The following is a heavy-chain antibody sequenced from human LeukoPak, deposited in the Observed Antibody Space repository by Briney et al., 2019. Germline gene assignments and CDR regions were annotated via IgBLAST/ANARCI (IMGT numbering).Heavy chain of an antibody. J-gene: IGHJ4*02. D-gene: IGHD6-19*01. CDR1: GFTFSNAW. CDR2: IKSKTDGGTT. Sequence: GGSLRLSCAASGFTFSNAWMSWVRQAPGKGLEWVGRIKSKTDGGTTDYAAPVKGRFTISRDDSKNTLYLQMNSLKTEDTAVYYCTTDPFPRVRVAVAGTDYWGQGTLVTVSS. V-gene: IGHV3-15*01. CDR3: TTDPFPRVRVAVAGTDY.